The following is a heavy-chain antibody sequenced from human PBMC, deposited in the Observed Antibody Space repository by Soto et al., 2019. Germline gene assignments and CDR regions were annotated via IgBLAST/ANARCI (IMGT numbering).Heavy chain of an antibody. CDR3: VRERGLSSFYGMDV. Sequence: PGGSLRLSCAASGFTFSSYGMHWVRQAPGKGLQWVAVISYDGSNKYYADSVKGRFTIPRDNSKNSLYLQMNSLRAEDTAVYYCVRERGLSSFYGMDVWGQGTTVTVSS. CDR1: GFTFSSYG. V-gene: IGHV3-30*03. D-gene: IGHD3-10*01. CDR2: ISYDGSNK. J-gene: IGHJ6*02.